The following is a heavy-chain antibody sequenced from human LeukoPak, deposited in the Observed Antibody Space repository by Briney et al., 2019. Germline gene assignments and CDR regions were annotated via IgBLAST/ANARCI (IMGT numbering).Heavy chain of an antibody. CDR3: GVGTNSYYFDY. D-gene: IGHD1-26*01. J-gene: IGHJ4*02. CDR1: GGSISSGGYY. Sequence: SETLSLTCTVSGGSISSGGYYWSWIRQPPGKGLEWIGYIYHSGSTYYNPSLKSRVTISVDRSKNQFSLKLSSVTGADTAVYYCGVGTNSYYFDYWGQGTLVTVSS. V-gene: IGHV4-30-2*01. CDR2: IYHSGST.